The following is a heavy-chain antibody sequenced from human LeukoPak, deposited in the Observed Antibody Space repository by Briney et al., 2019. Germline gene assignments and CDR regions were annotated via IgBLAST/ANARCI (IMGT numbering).Heavy chain of an antibody. Sequence: SSETLSLTCTVSGGSISSYYWSWIRQPPGKGLEWIGYIYYSGSTNYNPSLKSRVTISVDTSKNQFSLKLRSVTAADTAVYYCARDNGGIRGAYWGQGTLVTVSS. CDR3: ARDNGGIRGAY. CDR2: IYYSGST. J-gene: IGHJ4*02. V-gene: IGHV4-59*01. CDR1: GGSISSYY. D-gene: IGHD2-8*01.